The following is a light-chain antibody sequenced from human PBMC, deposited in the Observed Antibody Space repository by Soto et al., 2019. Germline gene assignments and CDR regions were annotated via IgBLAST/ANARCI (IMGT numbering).Light chain of an antibody. CDR2: TAS. CDR1: QSVTWC. J-gene: IGKJ2*01. CDR3: QQSYSPPYT. Sequence: DNQMTQSPSSLSASVGDRVTITCRASQSVTWCLNWYQQRPGKAPKLLIHTASSLRSGVPSRFSGSGSGTDFTLTISSLQPEDFASYYCQQSYSPPYTFGQGTRLEIK. V-gene: IGKV1-39*01.